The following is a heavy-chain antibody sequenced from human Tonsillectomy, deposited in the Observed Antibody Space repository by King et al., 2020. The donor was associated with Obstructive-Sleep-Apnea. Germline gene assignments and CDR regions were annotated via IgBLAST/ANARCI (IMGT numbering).Heavy chain of an antibody. J-gene: IGHJ6*02. Sequence: VQLVESGGGLVKPGGSLRLSCAASGFTFSDYYMSWIRQAPGKGLEWVSYISSSSSYTNYADSVKGRFTISRDNAKNTRYLQMNSLRAEDAAVYYCARARARGERDYYYYYYGMDVWGQGTTVTVSS. CDR2: ISSSSSYT. CDR1: GFTFSDYY. D-gene: IGHD3-16*01. V-gene: IGHV3-11*06. CDR3: ARARARGERDYYYYYYGMDV.